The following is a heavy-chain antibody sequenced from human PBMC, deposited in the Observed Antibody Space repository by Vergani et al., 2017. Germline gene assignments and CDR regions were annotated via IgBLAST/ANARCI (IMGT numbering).Heavy chain of an antibody. J-gene: IGHJ6*02. V-gene: IGHV4-61*02. CDR3: ARDDRRGYSYGHASYYYGMDV. Sequence: QVQLQESGPGLVKPSQTLSLTCTVSGGSISSGSYYWSWIRQPAGKGLEWIGRIYTSGSTNYNPSLKSRVTISVDTSKNQFSLKLSSVTAADTAVYYCARDDRRGYSYGHASYYYGMDVWGQGTTVTVSS. D-gene: IGHD5-18*01. CDR1: GGSISSGSYY. CDR2: IYTSGST.